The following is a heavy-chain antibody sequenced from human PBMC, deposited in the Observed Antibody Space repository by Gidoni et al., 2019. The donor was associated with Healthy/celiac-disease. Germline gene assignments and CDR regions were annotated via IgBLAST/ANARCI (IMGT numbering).Heavy chain of an antibody. Sequence: QVQLVESGGGVVQPGRYLRLSCAATGFTVSSYAMHWVRQASGKGLGLVAVISYYGSNKNYADSLKGRFTISRDNSHNPLYLQNNRLGAEETAVYYCSGGGFCFGLGSFRSYLFGPWGQGTLVTVSS. D-gene: IGHD3-16*02. V-gene: IGHV3-30-3*01. CDR2: ISYYGSNK. J-gene: IGHJ5*02. CDR3: SGGGFCFGLGSFRSYLFGP. CDR1: GFTVSSYA.